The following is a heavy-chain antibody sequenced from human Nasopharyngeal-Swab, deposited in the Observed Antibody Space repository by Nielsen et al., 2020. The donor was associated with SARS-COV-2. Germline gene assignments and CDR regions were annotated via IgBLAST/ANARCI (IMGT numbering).Heavy chain of an antibody. CDR2: ISSNGGST. CDR3: VKGRAGFDPSYFDY. CDR1: GFTFSSYA. J-gene: IGHJ4*02. V-gene: IGHV3-64D*06. Sequence: ETLSLTCSASGFTFSSYAMHWVRQAPGKGLEYVSAISSNGGSTYYADSVKGRFTISRDNSKNTLYLQMSSLRAEDTAVYYCVKGRAGFDPSYFDYWGQGTLVTVSS.